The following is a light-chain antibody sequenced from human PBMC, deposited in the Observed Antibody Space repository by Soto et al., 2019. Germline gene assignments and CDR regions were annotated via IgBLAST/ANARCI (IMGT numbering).Light chain of an antibody. CDR1: SSDVGGYNY. V-gene: IGLV2-8*01. CDR2: EVT. CDR3: SSHAGINNVV. Sequence: QSALTQPPSASGSPGQSVAISCTGTSSDVGGYNYVSWYQQHPGKAPKLMIYEVTKRPSGVPDRFSGSKSGNTVSLTVSGLQAEDEADYYCSSHAGINNVVFGGGTKLTVL. J-gene: IGLJ3*02.